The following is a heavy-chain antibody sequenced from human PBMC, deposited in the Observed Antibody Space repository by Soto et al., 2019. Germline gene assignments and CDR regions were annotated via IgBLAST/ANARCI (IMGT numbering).Heavy chain of an antibody. CDR1: GFTFSSYS. V-gene: IGHV3-21*01. CDR3: ARDFGQYYDFWSGYADAFDI. J-gene: IGHJ3*02. CDR2: ISSSSSYI. Sequence: GGSLRLSCAASGFTFSSYSMNWVRQAPGKGLEWVSSISSSSSYIYYADSVKGRFTISRDNAKNSLYLQMNSLRAEDTAVYYCARDFGQYYDFWSGYADAFDIWGQGTMVTVSS. D-gene: IGHD3-3*01.